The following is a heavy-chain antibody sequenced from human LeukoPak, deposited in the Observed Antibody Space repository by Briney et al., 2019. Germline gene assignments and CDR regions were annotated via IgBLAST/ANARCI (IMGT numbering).Heavy chain of an antibody. CDR2: IYSTGSA. V-gene: IGHV4-4*07. Sequence: SDTLSLTCSVSGGSMSCYYWNWIRQPAGKGLEWIGRIYSTGSADYNPSLQSRVTMSVDTSKNEFSLRLTSVTAADTAIYYCARDRWFDTWGQGTLVTVSS. CDR1: GGSMSCYY. CDR3: ARDRWFDT. J-gene: IGHJ5*02.